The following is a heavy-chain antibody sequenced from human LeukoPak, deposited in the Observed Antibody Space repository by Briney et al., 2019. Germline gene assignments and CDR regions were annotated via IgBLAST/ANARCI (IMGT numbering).Heavy chain of an antibody. J-gene: IGHJ6*02. Sequence: SQTLSLTCAIPGDSVSSNSAAWNWIRQSPSRGLEWLGRTYYRSKWYNDYAVSVKSRITINPDTSKNQFSLQLNSVTPEDTAVYYCARVAYLGYCSSTSCYRHYYYGMDVWGQGTTVTVSS. CDR1: GDSVSSNSAA. CDR2: TYYRSKWYN. D-gene: IGHD2-2*02. V-gene: IGHV6-1*01. CDR3: ARVAYLGYCSSTSCYRHYYYGMDV.